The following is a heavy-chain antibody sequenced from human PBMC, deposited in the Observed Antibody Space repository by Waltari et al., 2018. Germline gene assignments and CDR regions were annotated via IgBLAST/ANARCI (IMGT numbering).Heavy chain of an antibody. D-gene: IGHD6-13*01. CDR2: VDPEDGET. Sequence: EVQLVQSGAEVKKPGATVNNSFKASGSTFTDYYIPWVQQAPGKGLEWMGRVDPEDGETIYAEKFQGRVTITADTSTDTAYMELSSLRPEDTAVYYCATPSAAAGTRYWGQGTLVTVSS. CDR3: ATPSAAAGTRY. CDR1: GSTFTDYY. V-gene: IGHV1-69-2*01. J-gene: IGHJ4*02.